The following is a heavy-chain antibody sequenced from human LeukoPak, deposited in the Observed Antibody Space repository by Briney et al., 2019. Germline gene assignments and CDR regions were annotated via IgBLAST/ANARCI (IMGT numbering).Heavy chain of an antibody. CDR3: AATDFSYAFDI. V-gene: IGHV1-24*01. Sequence: ASVKVSCRASGYTLTELSMHWVRQAPGKGLEWMGGFDPEDGETLHAQNFQGRVTMTEDTSTDTSYMELSNLRSEDTAMYFCAATDFSYAFDIWGQGTMVTVSS. CDR2: FDPEDGET. J-gene: IGHJ3*02. CDR1: GYTLTELS. D-gene: IGHD3-3*01.